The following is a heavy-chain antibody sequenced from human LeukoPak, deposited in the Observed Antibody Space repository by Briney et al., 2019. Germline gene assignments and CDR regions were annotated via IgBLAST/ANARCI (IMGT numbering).Heavy chain of an antibody. CDR1: GGSISSSSYY. D-gene: IGHD1-26*01. CDR3: ARRSIVVGATEENYYYYMDV. V-gene: IGHV4-39*01. J-gene: IGHJ6*03. Sequence: SETLSLACTVSGGSISSSSYYWGWIRQPPRKGLEWIGSIYYSGSTYYNPSLKSRVTISVDTSKNQFSLKLSSVTAADTAVYYCARRSIVVGATEENYYYYMDVWGKGTTVTVSS. CDR2: IYYSGST.